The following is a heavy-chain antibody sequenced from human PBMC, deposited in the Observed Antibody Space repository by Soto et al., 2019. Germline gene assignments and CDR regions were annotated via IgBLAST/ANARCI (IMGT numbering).Heavy chain of an antibody. CDR3: ARFFDSSGYYPYGMDV. J-gene: IGHJ6*02. V-gene: IGHV3-21*01. D-gene: IGHD3-22*01. CDR2: ISTRGDYT. Sequence: EVQLVESGGGLVKPGGSLRLSCAASGFTFSSNGMNWVRQAPGKGLEWLSSISTRGDYTYYADSVKGRFTISRDNAKNSLYLQMNSLRAEDTALYYCARFFDSSGYYPYGMDVWGQGTTVTVSS. CDR1: GFTFSSNG.